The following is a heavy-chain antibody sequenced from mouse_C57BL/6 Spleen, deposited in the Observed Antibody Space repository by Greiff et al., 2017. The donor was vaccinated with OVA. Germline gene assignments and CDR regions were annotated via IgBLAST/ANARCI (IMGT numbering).Heavy chain of an antibody. CDR3: ARRRATDWYFDV. D-gene: IGHD3-3*01. Sequence: DVHLVESGGGLVKPGGSLKLSCAASGFTFSDYGMHWVRQAPEKGLEWVAYISSGSSTIYYADTVKGRFTISRDNAKNTLFLQMTSLRSEDTAMYYCARRRATDWYFDVWGTGTTVTVSS. J-gene: IGHJ1*03. V-gene: IGHV5-17*01. CDR2: ISSGSSTI. CDR1: GFTFSDYG.